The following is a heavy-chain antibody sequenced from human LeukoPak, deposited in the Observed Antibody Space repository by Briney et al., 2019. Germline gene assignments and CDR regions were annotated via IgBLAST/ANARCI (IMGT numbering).Heavy chain of an antibody. V-gene: IGHV4-39*07. J-gene: IGHJ3*02. CDR3: ARAPYSDAFDI. D-gene: IGHD1-26*01. CDR1: GGSISSSSYY. CDR2: IYYSGST. Sequence: SETLSLTCTVSGGSISSSSYYWGWIRQPPGKGLEWIGSIYYSGSTYYNPSLKSRVTISVDTSKNQFSLKLSSLTAADTAVYYCARAPYSDAFDIWGQGTMVTVSS.